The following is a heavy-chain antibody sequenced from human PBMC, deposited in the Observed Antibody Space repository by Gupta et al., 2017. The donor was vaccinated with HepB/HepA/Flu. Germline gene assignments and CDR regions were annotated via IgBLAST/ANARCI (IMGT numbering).Heavy chain of an antibody. CDR1: GGTFSSYA. Sequence: QVQLVRSGAEVKKPGSSVKVSCKASGGTFSSYAISWVRQAPGQGLEWMGGIIPIFGTANYAQKFQGRVTITADKSTSTAYMELSSLRSEDTAVYYCARDTRIAARSAGLDYWGQGTLVTVSS. J-gene: IGHJ4*02. CDR3: ARDTRIAARSAGLDY. V-gene: IGHV1-69*06. CDR2: IIPIFGTA. D-gene: IGHD6-6*01.